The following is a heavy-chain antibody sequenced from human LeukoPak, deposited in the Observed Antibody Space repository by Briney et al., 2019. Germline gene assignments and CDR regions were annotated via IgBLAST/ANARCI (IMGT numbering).Heavy chain of an antibody. Sequence: PSETLSLTCTVSGGSISSSSYYWGWIRQPPGKGLEWIGSIYYSGSTYYNPSLKSRVTISVDTSKNQFSLKLSSVTAADTAVYYCARHSGSYYINPPSFDPWGQGTLVTVSS. CDR1: GGSISSSSYY. CDR2: IYYSGST. J-gene: IGHJ5*02. CDR3: ARHSGSYYINPPSFDP. D-gene: IGHD3-10*01. V-gene: IGHV4-39*01.